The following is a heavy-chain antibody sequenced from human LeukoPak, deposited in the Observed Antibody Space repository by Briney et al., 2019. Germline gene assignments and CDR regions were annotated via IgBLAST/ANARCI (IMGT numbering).Heavy chain of an antibody. J-gene: IGHJ3*02. V-gene: IGHV3-21*01. D-gene: IGHD6-13*01. Sequence: PGGSLRLSCAPSGFTFSSYWMHWVRQAPGKGLEWVSSISSGSSFIYYADSVKGRFTISRDNAKNSLYLQMNSLRAEDTAVYYCARDSGSPQDAFDIWGQGTMVTVSS. CDR3: ARDSGSPQDAFDI. CDR1: GFTFSSYW. CDR2: ISSGSSFI.